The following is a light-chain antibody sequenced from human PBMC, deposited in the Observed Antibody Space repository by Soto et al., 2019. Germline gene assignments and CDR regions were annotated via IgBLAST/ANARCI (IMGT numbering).Light chain of an antibody. CDR2: GAS. CDR1: QSVSSSY. J-gene: IGKJ1*01. CDR3: QQYGSSTWT. V-gene: IGKV3-20*01. Sequence: EIVLTQSPGTLSLSPGERATLSCRASQSVSSSYLAWYQHKPGQAPRVLIYGASSRATGIPDRFSGSGSGTDFTLTISRLEPEDFAVYYCQQYGSSTWTFGQGIKVEIK.